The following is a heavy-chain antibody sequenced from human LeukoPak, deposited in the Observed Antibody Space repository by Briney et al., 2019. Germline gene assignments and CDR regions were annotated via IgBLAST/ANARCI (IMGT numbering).Heavy chain of an antibody. D-gene: IGHD3-10*01. V-gene: IGHV3-73*01. CDR2: IRSKANSYAT. Sequence: GGSLRLSCAASGFTFSGSAMHWVRQASGKGLEWVGRIRSKANSYATAYAASVKGRFTISRDDSKNTAYLQMNSLKTEDTAVYYCISLGSGSPWYYYMDVWGKGTTVTVSS. J-gene: IGHJ6*03. CDR3: ISLGSGSPWYYYMDV. CDR1: GFTFSGSA.